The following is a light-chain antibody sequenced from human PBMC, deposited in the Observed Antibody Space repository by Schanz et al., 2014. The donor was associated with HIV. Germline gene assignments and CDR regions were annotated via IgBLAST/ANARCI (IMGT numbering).Light chain of an antibody. Sequence: QSALTQPASVSGSPGQSITISCTGTSSDGGGYNYVPWYQQHPGKAPKLMIYDVRYRPSGVSNRFSGSKSDKTASLTISGLQVEDEADYYCSSYTTTNTWLFGGGTKLTVL. J-gene: IGLJ3*02. CDR3: SSYTTTNTWL. V-gene: IGLV2-14*01. CDR1: SSDGGGYNY. CDR2: DVR.